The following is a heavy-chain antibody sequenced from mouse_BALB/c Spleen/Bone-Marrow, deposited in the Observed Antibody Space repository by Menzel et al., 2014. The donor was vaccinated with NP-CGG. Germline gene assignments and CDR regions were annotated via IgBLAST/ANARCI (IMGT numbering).Heavy chain of an antibody. J-gene: IGHJ2*01. D-gene: IGHD1-1*01. CDR3: ASYYYGHYFDY. CDR1: GFNIKDTY. V-gene: IGHV14-3*02. CDR2: IDPANGNT. Sequence: EVQLVESGAELVKPGASVKLSCTASGFNIKDTYMHWVKQRPEQGLEWIGRIDPANGNTKYDPKFQGKATITADTSSNTAYLQLSRLTSEDTAVYYCASYYYGHYFDYWGQGTTLTVSS.